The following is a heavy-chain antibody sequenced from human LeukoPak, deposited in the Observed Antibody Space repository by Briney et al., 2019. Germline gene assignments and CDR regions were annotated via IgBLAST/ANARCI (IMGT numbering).Heavy chain of an antibody. V-gene: IGHV3-23*01. J-gene: IGHJ4*02. D-gene: IGHD5-24*01. Sequence: GGSLRLSCATSGFTFSSYGMNWVRHAPGKGLEWVSGIIPSGVTTYYADSVKGRFAISRDNSKNTVYLQMNSLRAEDTAVYYCARDDSLLQFGCWGQGTLVTASS. CDR3: ARDDSLLQFGC. CDR1: GFTFSSYG. CDR2: IIPSGVTT.